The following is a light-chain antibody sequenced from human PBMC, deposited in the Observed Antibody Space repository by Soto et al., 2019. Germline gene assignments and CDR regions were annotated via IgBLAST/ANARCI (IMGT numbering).Light chain of an antibody. CDR1: SSDIGDYTH. V-gene: IGLV2-14*01. CDR2: EVS. CDR3: CSSTSISTSAV. Sequence: QSALTQPASVSGSPGQSITISCTGTSSDIGDYTHVSWYQQHPGKAPKLIIYEVSDRPSGVSNRFSGSKSGNTASLTISGLQTEDEADYYCCSSTSISTSAVFGGGTKVTVL. J-gene: IGLJ2*01.